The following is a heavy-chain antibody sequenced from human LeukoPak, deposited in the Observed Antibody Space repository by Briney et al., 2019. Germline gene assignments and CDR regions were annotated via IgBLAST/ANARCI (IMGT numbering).Heavy chain of an antibody. CDR3: ARIIRSTGYYSNPKSGSFDL. Sequence: SETLSLTCAVAGGSISGSHHCWGWIRQPPGKGLQWIGTIFSSGSTYYNSSLRTRLIISIDKSKSHFSLHLSSATAADTAVYYCARIIRSTGYYSNPKSGSFDLWGQGTLVTVSS. J-gene: IGHJ5*02. V-gene: IGHV4-39*02. CDR2: IFSSGST. D-gene: IGHD3-9*01. CDR1: GGSISGSHHC.